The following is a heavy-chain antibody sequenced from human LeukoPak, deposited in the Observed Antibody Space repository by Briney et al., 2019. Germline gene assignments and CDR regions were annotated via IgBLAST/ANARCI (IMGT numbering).Heavy chain of an antibody. CDR3: TTVGDGNTIGDYFDY. D-gene: IGHD3-10*01. Sequence: GGSLRLSCAASGFTFSDHYMDWVRQAPGKGLEWVGRIRNKANSHTTEYAASVKGRFTISRDDSKNTLYLQMNSLKTEDTAVYYCTTVGDGNTIGDYFDYWGQGTLVTVSS. J-gene: IGHJ4*02. CDR1: GFTFSDHY. V-gene: IGHV3-72*01. CDR2: IRNKANSHTT.